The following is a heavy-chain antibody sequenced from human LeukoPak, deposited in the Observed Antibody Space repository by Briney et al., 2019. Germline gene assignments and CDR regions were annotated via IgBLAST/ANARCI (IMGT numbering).Heavy chain of an antibody. CDR2: IYNDGST. D-gene: IGHD6-13*01. CDR1: GFTVSSNY. CDR3: ARGYSSPDY. J-gene: IGHJ4*02. V-gene: IGHV3-66*01. Sequence: GGPLRLSCAASGFTVSSNYMSWVRQAPGKGLEWVSVIYNDGSTFYADSVRGRFTVSRDNSKNTLYLQMNSLGAEDTAVYYCARGYSSPDYWGQGTLVTVSS.